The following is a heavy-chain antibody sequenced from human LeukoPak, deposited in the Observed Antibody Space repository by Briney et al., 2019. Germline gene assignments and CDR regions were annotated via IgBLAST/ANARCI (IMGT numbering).Heavy chain of an antibody. D-gene: IGHD4-17*01. Sequence: ASVKVSCKASGYTFTGYYMHWVRQAPGQGLEWMGWINPNSGGTNYAQKFQGGVTMTRDTSISTAYMELSRLRSDDTAVYYCASGRGYGDYRGPFDYWGQGTLVTVSS. CDR2: INPNSGGT. J-gene: IGHJ4*02. V-gene: IGHV1-2*02. CDR3: ASGRGYGDYRGPFDY. CDR1: GYTFTGYY.